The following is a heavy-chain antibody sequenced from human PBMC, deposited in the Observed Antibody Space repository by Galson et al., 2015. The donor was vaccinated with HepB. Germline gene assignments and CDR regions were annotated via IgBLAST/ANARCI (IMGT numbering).Heavy chain of an antibody. CDR1: GYTFTSYG. CDR3: ARDVHFRVIGMFDP. V-gene: IGHV1-18*01. Sequence: SVKVSCKASGYTFTSYGISWVRQAPGQGLEWMGWISAYNGNTNYAQKLQGRVTMTTDTSTSTAYMELRSLRSDDTAVYYCARDVHFRVIGMFDPWGQGTLVTVSS. CDR2: ISAYNGNT. D-gene: IGHD3-10*01. J-gene: IGHJ5*02.